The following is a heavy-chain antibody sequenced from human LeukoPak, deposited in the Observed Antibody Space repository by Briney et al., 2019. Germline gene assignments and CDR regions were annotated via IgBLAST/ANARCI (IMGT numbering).Heavy chain of an antibody. CDR3: ARSLTGNFDY. J-gene: IGHJ4*02. Sequence: SETLSLTCSVSGGSMNSYYWSWIRQSPGKGLEWIGYIYYSGSTNYNPSLKSRVTISVDTSKNQFSLNLSSVTAADTAVYYCARSLTGNFDYWGQGTLVTVSS. CDR1: GGSMNSYY. V-gene: IGHV4-59*01. CDR2: IYYSGST. D-gene: IGHD3-9*01.